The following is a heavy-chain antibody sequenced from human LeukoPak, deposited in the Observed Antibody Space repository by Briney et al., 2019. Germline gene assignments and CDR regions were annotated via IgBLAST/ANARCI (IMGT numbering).Heavy chain of an antibody. CDR1: GASLSGYY. CDR2: IYYSGSSA. J-gene: IGHJ4*02. CDR3: ARGGLGGITAYSNYLFDY. V-gene: IGHV4-59*08. D-gene: IGHD4-11*01. Sequence: SETLSLTCAVSGASLSGYYWSWIRQPPGKGLEWIGYIYYSGSSANYNPSLKSRVTISIDTSKNQFSLNLTSVTAADTAVYYCARGGLGGITAYSNYLFDYWGQGTLVTVSS.